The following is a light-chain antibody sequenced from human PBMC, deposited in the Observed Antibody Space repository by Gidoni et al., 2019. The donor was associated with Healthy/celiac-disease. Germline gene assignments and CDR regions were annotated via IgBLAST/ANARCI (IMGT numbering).Light chain of an antibody. CDR1: QGISSW. J-gene: IGKJ4*01. V-gene: IGKV1-5*01. Sequence: DFQMPQSPSTLSAPVGDRVTLTCRASQGISSWLAWYQQKPGKAPKLLIYDASSLESGVPSRFSGSGSGTEFTLTISSLQPDDFATYYCQQYNSYSVTFGGGTKVEIK. CDR2: DAS. CDR3: QQYNSYSVT.